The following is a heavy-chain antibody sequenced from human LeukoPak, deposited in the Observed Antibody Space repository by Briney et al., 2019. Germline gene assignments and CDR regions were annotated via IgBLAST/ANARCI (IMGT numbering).Heavy chain of an antibody. CDR3: ARISHYYDSSGYQSWYFDY. D-gene: IGHD3-22*01. CDR2: ISGNGGST. J-gene: IGHJ4*02. V-gene: IGHV3-23*01. Sequence: GSLRLSFAASGFTFSSYSMRWGRQAPGKGLEWGSAISGNGGSTYYADSVKGRFTISRDNSKNTLYLQMNSLRAEDTAVYYCARISHYYDSSGYQSWYFDYWGQGTLVTVSS. CDR1: GFTFSSYS.